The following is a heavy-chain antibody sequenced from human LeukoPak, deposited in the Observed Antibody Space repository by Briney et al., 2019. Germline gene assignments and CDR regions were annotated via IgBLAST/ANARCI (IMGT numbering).Heavy chain of an antibody. V-gene: IGHV3-53*01. Sequence: GGSLRLSCAASGFTVSNNYMSWVRQAPGKGLEWVSVIYSGGSTYYADSVKGRFTISRDNSKNTLYLQMNSLRAEDTAVYYCARERVGATYAFDIWGQGTMVTVSS. CDR2: IYSGGST. CDR3: ARERVGATYAFDI. D-gene: IGHD1-26*01. CDR1: GFTVSNNY. J-gene: IGHJ3*02.